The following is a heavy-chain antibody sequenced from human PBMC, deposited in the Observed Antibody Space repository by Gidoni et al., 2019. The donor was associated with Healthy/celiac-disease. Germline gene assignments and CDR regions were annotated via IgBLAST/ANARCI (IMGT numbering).Heavy chain of an antibody. D-gene: IGHD3-3*01. J-gene: IGHJ6*02. CDR1: GGTFSSYA. CDR2: IIPIFGTA. V-gene: IGHV1-69*01. Sequence: QVQLVQSGAEVQKPGSSVKVSCKASGGTFSSYAISWVRQAPGQGLEWMGGIIPIFGTANYAQKFQGRVTITADESTSTAYMELSSLRSEDTAVYYCARDGTIFGVDYYYYGMDVWGQGTTVTVSS. CDR3: ARDGTIFGVDYYYYGMDV.